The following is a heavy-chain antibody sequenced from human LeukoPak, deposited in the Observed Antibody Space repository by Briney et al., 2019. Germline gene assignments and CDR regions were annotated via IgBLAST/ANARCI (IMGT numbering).Heavy chain of an antibody. CDR1: GGSISSSTYF. CDR2: IYYSGST. J-gene: IGHJ5*02. D-gene: IGHD5-24*01. V-gene: IGHV4-39*07. Sequence: SETLSLTCTVSGGSISSSTYFWGWIRQPPGKGLEWIGTIYYSGSTYYNPSLKSRVTISVDSSKNQFSLRLSSVTAADTAVYYCARESLTWLQSRTSWFDPWGQGTLVTVFS. CDR3: ARESLTWLQSRTSWFDP.